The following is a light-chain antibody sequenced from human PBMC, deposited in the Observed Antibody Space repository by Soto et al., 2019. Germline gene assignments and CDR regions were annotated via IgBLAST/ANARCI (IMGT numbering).Light chain of an antibody. V-gene: IGLV2-14*01. CDR2: DVT. J-gene: IGLJ6*01. CDR1: ISDIGGYDY. CDR3: SSFSVDSPL. Sequence: QSALTQPASVSGSPGQSITISCAGTISDIGGYDYVSWYQHHPGKAPKLIIYDVTRRPSGVSPRFSGSKSGNTASLTISGLQAEDEAAYYCSSFSVDSPLFATGTKVTVL.